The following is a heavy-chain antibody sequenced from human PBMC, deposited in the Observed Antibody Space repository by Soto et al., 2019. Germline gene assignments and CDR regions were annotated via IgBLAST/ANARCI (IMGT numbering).Heavy chain of an antibody. J-gene: IGHJ4*02. V-gene: IGHV3-23*01. D-gene: IGHD3-22*01. CDR3: AKDPPQLIVCFDY. CDR1: EFTFSNYA. Sequence: GGSMRLSCAASEFTFSNYAMSWVRQAPGKGLEWVSSISDNGGTTYYADSVKGRFTISRDNSKNTLYLQMNSLRAEDTAVYYCAKDPPQLIVCFDYWGQGTQVTVSS. CDR2: ISDNGGTT.